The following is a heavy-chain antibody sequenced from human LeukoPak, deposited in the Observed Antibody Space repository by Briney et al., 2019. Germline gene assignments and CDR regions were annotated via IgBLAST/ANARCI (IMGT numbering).Heavy chain of an antibody. D-gene: IGHD1-1*01. V-gene: IGHV3-23*01. J-gene: IGHJ4*02. CDR2: ISGSGAAT. Sequence: GSLRLSCSASEXIFSSYAVTWVRQAPGRGLAWVSSISGSGAATSYADSVRGRFTISRDNSKNVVYLQMNSLRAEDTAVYYCAILSYTPTPFDYWGQGTLVTVSS. CDR1: EXIFSSYA. CDR3: AILSYTPTPFDY.